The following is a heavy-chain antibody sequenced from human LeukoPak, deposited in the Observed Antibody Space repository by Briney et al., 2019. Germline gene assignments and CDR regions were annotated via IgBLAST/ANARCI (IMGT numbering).Heavy chain of an antibody. J-gene: IGHJ4*02. V-gene: IGHV4-59*08. CDR3: ARQRRDVGATLGAFDY. Sequence: SETLSHTCTVSGGSISSYYWSWIRQPPGKGLEWIGYIYYSGSTNYNPSLKSRVTISVDTSKNQFSLKLSPVTAADTAVYYCARQRRDVGATLGAFDYWGQGTLVTVSS. CDR2: IYYSGST. CDR1: GGSISSYY. D-gene: IGHD1-26*01.